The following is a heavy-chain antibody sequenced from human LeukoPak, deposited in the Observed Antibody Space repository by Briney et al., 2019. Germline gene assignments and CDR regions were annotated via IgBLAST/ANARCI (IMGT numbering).Heavy chain of an antibody. D-gene: IGHD1-1*01. V-gene: IGHV3-53*01. CDR2: IYSGGST. J-gene: IGHJ3*02. CDR1: GFTVSSNY. CDR3: ARARKYNWNDSPDAFDI. Sequence: GGSLRLSCAASGFTVSSNYMSWVRQAPGKRLEWVSVIYSGGSTYYADSVKGRFTISRDNSKNTLYLQMNSLRAEDTAVYYCARARKYNWNDSPDAFDIWGQGTMVTVSS.